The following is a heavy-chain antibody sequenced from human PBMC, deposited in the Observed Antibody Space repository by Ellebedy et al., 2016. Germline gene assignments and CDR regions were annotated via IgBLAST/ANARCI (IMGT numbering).Heavy chain of an antibody. V-gene: IGHV4-59*01. D-gene: IGHD4-17*01. CDR2: IYYSGST. CDR3: ARRTDYGTDDAFDI. J-gene: IGHJ3*02. CDR1: GGSISSYY. Sequence: SETLSLXXTVSGGSISSYYWSWIRQPPGKGLEWIGYIYYSGSTNYNPSLKSRVTISVDTSKNQFSLKLSSVTAADTAVYYCARRTDYGTDDAFDIWGQGTMVTVSS.